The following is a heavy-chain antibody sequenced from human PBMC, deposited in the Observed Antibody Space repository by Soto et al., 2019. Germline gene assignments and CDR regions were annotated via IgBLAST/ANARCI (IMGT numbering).Heavy chain of an antibody. CDR3: ARERERGGYCRGGSCYSVGYSWLAFDI. V-gene: IGHV1-8*01. CDR2: MNPNSGNT. Sequence: AASVKVSCKASGYTFTSYDINWVRQATGQGLEWMGWMNPNSGNTGYAQKFQGRVTMTRNTSISTAYMELSSLRSEDTAVYYCARERERGGYCRGGSCYSVGYSWLAFDIWGQGTMVTVSS. J-gene: IGHJ3*02. CDR1: GYTFTSYD. D-gene: IGHD2-15*01.